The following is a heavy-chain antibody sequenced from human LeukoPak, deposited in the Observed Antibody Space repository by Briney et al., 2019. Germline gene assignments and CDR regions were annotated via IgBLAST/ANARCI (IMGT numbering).Heavy chain of an antibody. CDR2: ISGSGGST. D-gene: IGHD3-22*01. J-gene: IGHJ4*02. Sequence: GGSLRLSCAASGFTFSSYAMSWVRQAPGKGLEWVSAISGSGGSTYYADSVKGRFTISRDNSKNTLYPQMNSLRAEDTAVYYCAKYYYDSSGYFEAYSFDYWGQGTLVTVSS. CDR3: AKYYYDSSGYFEAYSFDY. V-gene: IGHV3-23*01. CDR1: GFTFSSYA.